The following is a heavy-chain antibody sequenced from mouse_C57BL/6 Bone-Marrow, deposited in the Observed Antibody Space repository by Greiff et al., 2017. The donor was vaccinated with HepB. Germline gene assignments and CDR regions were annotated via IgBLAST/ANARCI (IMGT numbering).Heavy chain of an antibody. Sequence: EVQLQQSGPELVKPGASVKISCKASGYTFTDYYMNWVKQSHGKSLEWIGDINPNNGGTSYNQKFKGKATLTVDKSSSTAYMELRSLTSEDSAVYYCARSLYYYGSSLYFDYWGQGTTLTVSS. CDR3: ARSLYYYGSSLYFDY. CDR2: INPNNGGT. V-gene: IGHV1-26*01. CDR1: GYTFTDYY. J-gene: IGHJ2*01. D-gene: IGHD1-1*01.